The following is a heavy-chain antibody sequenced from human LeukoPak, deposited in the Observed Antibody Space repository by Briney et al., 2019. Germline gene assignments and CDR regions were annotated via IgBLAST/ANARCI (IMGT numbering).Heavy chain of an antibody. J-gene: IGHJ4*02. CDR3: ARDAPYYDSSVFDY. CDR1: GFTFSSYW. D-gene: IGHD3-22*01. Sequence: GGSLRLSCAASGFTFSSYWMSWVRQAPGKGLEWVANIKQDGSEKYYVDSVKGRFTISRDSAKNSLYLQMNSLRAEDTAVYYCARDAPYYDSSVFDYWGQGTLVTVSS. CDR2: IKQDGSEK. V-gene: IGHV3-7*01.